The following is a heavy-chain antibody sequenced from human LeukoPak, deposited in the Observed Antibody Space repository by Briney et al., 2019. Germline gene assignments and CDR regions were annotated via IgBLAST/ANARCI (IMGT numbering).Heavy chain of an antibody. V-gene: IGHV4-59*01. CDR3: ARAYYYYGSGSYYKNYYYMDV. CDR1: GGSISSYY. J-gene: IGHJ6*03. CDR2: IYYSGST. D-gene: IGHD3-10*01. Sequence: PSETLSLTCTVSGGSISSYYWSWIRQPPGKGLEWIGYIYYSGSTNYNPSLKSRVTISVDTSKNQFSLKLSSVTAAATAVYYCARAYYYYGSGSYYKNYYYMDVWGKGTTVTVSS.